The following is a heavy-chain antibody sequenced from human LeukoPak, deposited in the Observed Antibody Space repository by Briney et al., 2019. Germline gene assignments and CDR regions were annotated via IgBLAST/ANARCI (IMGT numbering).Heavy chain of an antibody. CDR2: IYENGGTT. V-gene: IGHV3-23*01. CDR3: AKDFRIGYSAHFDY. D-gene: IGHD2-21*01. CDR1: GYTFRSHA. J-gene: IGHJ4*02. Sequence: PGGSLRLSCVGSGYTFRSHAMSWVRQAPEKGLEFVSGIYENGGTTYYADSVKGRFSISRDNSKNTLYLQTDSLRGEDTAVYYCAKDFRIGYSAHFDYWGQEALVTVSS.